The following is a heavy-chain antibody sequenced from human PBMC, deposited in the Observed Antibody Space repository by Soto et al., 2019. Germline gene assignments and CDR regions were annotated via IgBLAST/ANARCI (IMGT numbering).Heavy chain of an antibody. CDR1: GFTFSRYE. J-gene: IGHJ4*02. V-gene: IGHV3-13*01. CDR2: IGTAGDT. D-gene: IGHD6-19*01. CDR3: ARAPPLYSSGWVDY. Sequence: GGSLRLSCAASGFTFSRYEMHWVRQATGKGLEWVSAIGTAGDTYYPGSVKGRFTISRENAKNSLYLQMNSLRAGDTAVYYCARAPPLYSSGWVDYWGQGTLVTVSS.